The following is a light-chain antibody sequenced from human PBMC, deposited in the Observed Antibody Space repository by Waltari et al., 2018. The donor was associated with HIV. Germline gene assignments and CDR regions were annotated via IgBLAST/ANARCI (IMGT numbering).Light chain of an antibody. CDR1: SSDVGGYNY. CDR2: EVS. V-gene: IGLV2-8*01. Sequence: QSALTQPPSASGSPGQSVTISCTGTSSDVGGYNYVSWYQHHPGKAPKLMIYEVSKRPSGVPHRFSGSKSGSTASLTVSGLQAEDEADYDCSSYAGSNNRWVFGGGTKLTAL. J-gene: IGLJ3*02. CDR3: SSYAGSNNRWV.